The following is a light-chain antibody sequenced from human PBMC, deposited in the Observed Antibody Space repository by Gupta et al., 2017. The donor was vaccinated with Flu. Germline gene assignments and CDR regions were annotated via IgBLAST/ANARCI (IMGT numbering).Light chain of an antibody. J-gene: IGLJ3*02. V-gene: IGLV1-40*01. Sequence: HSVLTQPPSVSRAPGHRVTISCTGSSSNIGAGYDVHWYQQLPGTAPKLLIYGNSNRPSGVPDRFSGSKSGNSASLAITGLQAEDEADYYCQSYDSSLSGCVFGGGTKLTVL. CDR2: GNS. CDR1: SSNIGAGYD. CDR3: QSYDSSLSGCV.